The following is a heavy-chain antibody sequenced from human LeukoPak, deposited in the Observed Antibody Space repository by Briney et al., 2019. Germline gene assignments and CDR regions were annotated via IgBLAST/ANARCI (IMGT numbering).Heavy chain of an antibody. J-gene: IGHJ5*02. V-gene: IGHV3-74*01. D-gene: IGHD2-15*01. CDR2: INSDGSST. CDR3: ARDRPMGGYNWFDP. CDR1: GFTFNSYW. Sequence: GRSLRLSCAASGFTFNSYWMHWVRQAPGKGLVWVSRINSDGSSTSDADSVKGRFTISRDNAKNTLYVQMNSLRAEDTAVYYCARDRPMGGYNWFDPWGQGTLVTVSS.